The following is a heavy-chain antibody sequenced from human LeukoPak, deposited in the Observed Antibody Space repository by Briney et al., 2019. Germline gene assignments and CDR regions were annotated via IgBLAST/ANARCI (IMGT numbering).Heavy chain of an antibody. D-gene: IGHD3-16*01. J-gene: IGHJ3*02. V-gene: IGHV1-46*01. Sequence: ASVKVSCKASGYTFTNYYLHWVRQAPGQGLEWMGIINPSGGSTSYAQKFQGRVTMTRDTSTSTVYMELSSLRSEDTAVYYCAREAPGLGGAFDIWAKGQWSPSLQ. CDR3: AREAPGLGGAFDI. CDR1: GYTFTNYY. CDR2: INPSGGST.